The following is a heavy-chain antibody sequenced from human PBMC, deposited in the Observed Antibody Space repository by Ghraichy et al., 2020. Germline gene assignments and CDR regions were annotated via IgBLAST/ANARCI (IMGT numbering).Heavy chain of an antibody. V-gene: IGHV4-59*01. D-gene: IGHD2-2*01. CDR2: IYYSGST. CDR3: ARLGYCSSTSCASAEYFQH. J-gene: IGHJ1*01. CDR1: GGSISSYY. Sequence: SETLSLTCTVSGGSISSYYWSWIRQPPGKGLEWIGYIYYSGSTNYNPSLKSRVTISVDTSKNQFSLKLSSVTAADTAVYYCARLGYCSSTSCASAEYFQHWGQGTLVTVSS.